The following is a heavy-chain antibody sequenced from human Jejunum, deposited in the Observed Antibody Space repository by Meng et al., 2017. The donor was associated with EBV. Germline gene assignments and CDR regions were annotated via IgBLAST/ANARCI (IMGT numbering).Heavy chain of an antibody. CDR2: IYNIGNT. V-gene: IGHV4-61*03. CDR1: CGTVSTASNN. D-gene: IGHD2-15*01. CDR3: ARDPNPGYCSGGSCYD. J-gene: IGHJ4*02. Sequence: VAREGAAAGLVSPSEHLSLTCTVSCGTVSTASNNWSWLRQPQGKGLGWIGNIYNIGNTNYNPSLKSRVTLSVDTSKNHFSLRLSPVTAADTAMYYCARDPNPGYCSGGSCYDWGQGTLVTVSS.